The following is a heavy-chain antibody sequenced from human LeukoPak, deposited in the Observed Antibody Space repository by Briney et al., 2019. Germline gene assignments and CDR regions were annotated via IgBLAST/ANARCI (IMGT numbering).Heavy chain of an antibody. D-gene: IGHD2-21*01. J-gene: IGHJ4*02. Sequence: SETLSLTCAVSGYSISSGYYWGWIRQPPGKGLEWIGSIYHSGSTYYNPSLKSRVTISVDTSKNQFSLKLSSVTAADTAVYYCARLSAGSCGGDCYAVIDYWGQGTLVTVSS. CDR2: IYHSGST. CDR3: ARLSAGSCGGDCYAVIDY. V-gene: IGHV4-38-2*01. CDR1: GYSISSGYY.